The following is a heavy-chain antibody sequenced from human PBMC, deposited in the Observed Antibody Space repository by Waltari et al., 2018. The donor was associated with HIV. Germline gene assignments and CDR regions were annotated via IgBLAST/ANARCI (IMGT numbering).Heavy chain of an antibody. Sequence: QLQLQESGPGLVKPSETLSLTCTVSGGSIRSSSYYWGWLRQPPGKGLEWIGSIYYSGSTYYNPSLKSRVTISVDTSKNQFSLKLSSVTAADTAVYYCARRDGSGWDNYYYGMDVWGQGTTVTVSS. CDR2: IYYSGST. D-gene: IGHD6-19*01. CDR1: GGSIRSSSYY. CDR3: ARRDGSGWDNYYYGMDV. J-gene: IGHJ6*02. V-gene: IGHV4-39*01.